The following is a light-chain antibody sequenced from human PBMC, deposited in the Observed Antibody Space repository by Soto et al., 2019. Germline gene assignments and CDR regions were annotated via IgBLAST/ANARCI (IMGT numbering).Light chain of an antibody. CDR2: LNSDGSH. V-gene: IGLV4-69*01. CDR1: SGHSSYA. J-gene: IGLJ3*02. Sequence: QPVLTQSPSASASLGASVNLTCTLNSGHSSYAIAWHQQQPEKGPRFLMMLNSDGSHNKGDGIPDRFSGSSSGTERYLTISSLQSEDEADYYCQTWGTGIRVFGGGTKLTVL. CDR3: QTWGTGIRV.